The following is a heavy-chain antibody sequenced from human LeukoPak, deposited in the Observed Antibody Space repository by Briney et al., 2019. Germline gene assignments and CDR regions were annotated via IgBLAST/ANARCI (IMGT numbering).Heavy chain of an antibody. D-gene: IGHD4-11*01. CDR2: IKQDGSEK. CDR1: GFTFSSYW. V-gene: IGHV3-7*03. CDR3: AREDSNYAIDY. J-gene: IGHJ4*02. Sequence: SGGSLRLSCAASGFTFSSYWMSWVRQAPGKGLEWVANIKQDGSEKYYVDSVKGRFTISRDNSKNTLYLQMNSLRAEDTAVYYCAREDSNYAIDYWGQGTLVTVSS.